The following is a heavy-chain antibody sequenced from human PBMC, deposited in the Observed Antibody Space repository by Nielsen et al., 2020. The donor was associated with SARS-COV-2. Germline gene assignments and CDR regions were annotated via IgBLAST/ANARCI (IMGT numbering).Heavy chain of an antibody. V-gene: IGHV3-23*01. D-gene: IGHD3-10*01. J-gene: IGHJ4*02. CDR3: ARLNYGSGSYYNNY. CDR1: GFVFKDYA. CDR2: ISGRGGTT. Sequence: GESLKISCTASGFVFKDYALTWVRQAPGKGLEWVSSISGRGGTTYYADSVKGRFSISRDNSKNTLYLQMNSLRAEDTVVYYCARLNYGSGSYYNNYWGQGTLVTVSS.